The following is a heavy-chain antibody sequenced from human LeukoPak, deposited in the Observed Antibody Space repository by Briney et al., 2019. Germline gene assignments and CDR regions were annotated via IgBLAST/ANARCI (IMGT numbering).Heavy chain of an antibody. V-gene: IGHV3-30*18. CDR3: AKDLRTTVVTPGNAFDI. CDR2: ISYDGSNK. CDR1: GFTFSSYG. J-gene: IGHJ3*02. Sequence: GRSLRLSCAASGFTFSSYGMHWVRQAPGKGLEWVAVISYDGSNKYYADSVKGRFTISRDNSKNTLYLQMNSLRAEDTAVYYCAKDLRTTVVTPGNAFDIWAKGQWSPSLQ. D-gene: IGHD4-23*01.